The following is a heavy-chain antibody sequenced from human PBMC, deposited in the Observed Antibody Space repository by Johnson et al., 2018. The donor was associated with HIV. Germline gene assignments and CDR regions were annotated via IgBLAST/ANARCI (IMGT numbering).Heavy chain of an antibody. Sequence: QMQLVESGGGVVQPGRSLRLSCAASGFTFSNYAVHWVRQAPGKGLEWVAVMSSDGFNKYYADSVKGRFTVSRDNSKNTLYLQMNSLRAEDTAVYYCARHKAVADAFDIWGQGTVVTVS. V-gene: IGHV3-30*14. D-gene: IGHD6-19*01. CDR3: ARHKAVADAFDI. J-gene: IGHJ3*02. CDR2: MSSDGFNK. CDR1: GFTFSNYA.